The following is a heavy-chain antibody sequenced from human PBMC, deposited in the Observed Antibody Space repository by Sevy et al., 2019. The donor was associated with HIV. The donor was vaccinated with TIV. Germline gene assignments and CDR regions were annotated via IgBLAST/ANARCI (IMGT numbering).Heavy chain of an antibody. CDR1: GFTFSSYA. J-gene: IGHJ5*02. Sequence: GGSLRLSCAASGFTFSSYAMHWVRQAPGKGLEWVAVISYDGSNKYYADSVKGRFTVSRDNSKNTVYLQMNSLRAEDTAVYYCASARYCDSSASPHWFDPWGQGTLVTVSS. V-gene: IGHV3-30-3*01. CDR3: ASARYCDSSASPHWFDP. CDR2: ISYDGSNK. D-gene: IGHD4-17*01.